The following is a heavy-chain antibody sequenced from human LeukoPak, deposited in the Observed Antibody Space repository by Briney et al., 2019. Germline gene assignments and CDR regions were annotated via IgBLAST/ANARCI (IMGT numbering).Heavy chain of an antibody. CDR1: GFTFSRNS. Sequence: GGSLRLSCAASGFTFSRNSMNWVRQAPGKGLEWVSFISSSSNYMSYADSVKGRFTISRDNAKNSLYLQMNSLRAEDTAVYYCARPLDSSNNYFDYWGQGTLVTVSS. D-gene: IGHD6-13*01. CDR3: ARPLDSSNNYFDY. V-gene: IGHV3-21*01. CDR2: ISSSSNYM. J-gene: IGHJ4*02.